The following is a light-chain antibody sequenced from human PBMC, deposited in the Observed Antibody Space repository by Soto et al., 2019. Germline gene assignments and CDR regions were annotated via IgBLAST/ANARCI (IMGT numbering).Light chain of an antibody. CDR1: QDITRW. V-gene: IGKV1-5*01. CDR2: DAS. J-gene: IGKJ1*01. CDR3: QQYSRHWT. Sequence: DIQMTQSPSTLSASVGDRVTITCRASQDITRWMAWYQQKPGKAPKLLIYDASSLESGVPSRFSGSGSGTEFILTISGLQPDDFATYYCQQYSRHWTFGQGIKVDIK.